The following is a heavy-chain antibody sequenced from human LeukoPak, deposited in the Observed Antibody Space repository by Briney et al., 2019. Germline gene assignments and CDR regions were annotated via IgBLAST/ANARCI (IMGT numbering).Heavy chain of an antibody. V-gene: IGHV1-18*01. CDR3: ARDADSSGYYRDAFDI. Sequence: ASVKASCKASGYTFTSYGISWVRQAPGQGLEWMGWISAYNGNTNYAQKLQGRVTMTTDTSTSTVYMELRSLRSDDTAVYYCARDADSSGYYRDAFDIWGQGTMVTVSS. CDR1: GYTFTSYG. J-gene: IGHJ3*02. CDR2: ISAYNGNT. D-gene: IGHD3-22*01.